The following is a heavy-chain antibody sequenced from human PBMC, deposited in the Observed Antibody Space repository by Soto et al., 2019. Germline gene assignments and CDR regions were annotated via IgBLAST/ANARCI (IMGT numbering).Heavy chain of an antibody. D-gene: IGHD3-9*01. CDR2: IKQDGSEK. V-gene: IGHV3-7*01. CDR3: AREGLTGYYYYYGMDV. J-gene: IGHJ6*02. CDR1: GFTFSSYW. Sequence: GGSLRLSCAASGFTFSSYWMRWVRQAPGKGLEWVANIKQDGSEKYYVDSVKGRFTISRDNAKNSLYLQMNSLRAEDTAVYYCAREGLTGYYYYYGMDVWGQGTTVTVSS.